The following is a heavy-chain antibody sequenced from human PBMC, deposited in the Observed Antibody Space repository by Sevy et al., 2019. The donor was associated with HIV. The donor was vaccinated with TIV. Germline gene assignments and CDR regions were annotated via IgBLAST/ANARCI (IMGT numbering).Heavy chain of an antibody. CDR3: ARGGNPGQAASDI. Sequence: GGSLRLSCAVSGFTLSSHSMNWVRQAPGKGLEWLSHIRGDDANKYYADSVQGRFTISRDDASNSVHLQMNSLRDEDTAVYYCARGGNPGQAASDIWGQGTVVTVSS. CDR2: IRGDDANK. CDR1: GFTLSSHS. V-gene: IGHV3-48*02. J-gene: IGHJ3*02.